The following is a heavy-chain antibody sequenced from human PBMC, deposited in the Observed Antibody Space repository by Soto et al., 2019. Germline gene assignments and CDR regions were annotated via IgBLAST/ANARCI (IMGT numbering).Heavy chain of an antibody. CDR2: ISGYNGDT. V-gene: IGHV1-18*01. J-gene: IGHJ6*02. D-gene: IGHD2-2*02. CDR3: AKLGGSYNYGMDV. CDR1: GYTFTSYG. Sequence: ASVKVSCKASGYTFTSYGISWVRRAPGQGLEWMGWISGYNGDTNYAQKLQGRVTMTTDTSTSTAYMELRSLRSDDTAVYYCAKLGGSYNYGMDVWGQGTTVTVSS.